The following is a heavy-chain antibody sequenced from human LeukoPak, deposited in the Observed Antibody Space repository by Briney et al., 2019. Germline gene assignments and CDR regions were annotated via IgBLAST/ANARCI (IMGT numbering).Heavy chain of an antibody. D-gene: IGHD1-1*01. V-gene: IGHV3-66*01. CDR1: AFIFSSNY. Sequence: PGGSLRLSCAASAFIFSSNYMNWVRQAPGKGLEWVSVIYSGGSTYYADSVKGRFTISRDNAKSTLDLQMNSLRVEDTAVYFCARGYNSGELDYWGQGTLVTVSS. J-gene: IGHJ4*02. CDR2: IYSGGST. CDR3: ARGYNSGELDY.